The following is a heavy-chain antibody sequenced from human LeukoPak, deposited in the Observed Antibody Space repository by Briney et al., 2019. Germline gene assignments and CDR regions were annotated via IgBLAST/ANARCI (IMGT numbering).Heavy chain of an antibody. CDR1: GGSISSYY. V-gene: IGHV4-59*01. J-gene: IGHJ3*02. Sequence: PSETLSLTCTVSGGSISSYYWNWIRQPPGKGLEWIGYIYYSGSTNYNPSLKSRVTISIDTSKNQFSLKLSSVTAADTAVYYCASLNWDDAFDIWGQGTMVTVSS. CDR3: ASLNWDDAFDI. D-gene: IGHD7-27*01. CDR2: IYYSGST.